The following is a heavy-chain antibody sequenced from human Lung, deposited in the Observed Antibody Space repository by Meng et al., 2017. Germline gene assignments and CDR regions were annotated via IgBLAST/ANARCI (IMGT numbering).Heavy chain of an antibody. CDR1: GYTFTNYG. CDR3: ARVEVGITSGDY. CDR2: INAYNGDT. D-gene: IGHD2-21*01. Sequence: QAQLVQSGGEVNKSGAPVKVPCKASGYTFTNYGITWVRQAPGQGLEWMGWINAYNGDTNYAQTLQGRVTMTTDTSTSTAYMELRSLRSDDTAMYYCARVEVGITSGDYWGQGTLVTVSS. J-gene: IGHJ4*02. V-gene: IGHV1-18*01.